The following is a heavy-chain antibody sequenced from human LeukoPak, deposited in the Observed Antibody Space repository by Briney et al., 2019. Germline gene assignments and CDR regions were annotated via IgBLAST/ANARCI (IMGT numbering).Heavy chain of an antibody. Sequence: SETLSLTCAVYGGSFSGYYWSWIRQPPGKGLEWIGEINHNGSTNYNPSLKSRVTISVDTSKNQFSLKLSSVTAADTAVYYCASGPRHYGSGSYYRPWGQGTLVPVSS. V-gene: IGHV4-34*01. CDR3: ASGPRHYGSGSYYRP. CDR2: INHNGST. D-gene: IGHD3-10*01. J-gene: IGHJ5*02. CDR1: GGSFSGYY.